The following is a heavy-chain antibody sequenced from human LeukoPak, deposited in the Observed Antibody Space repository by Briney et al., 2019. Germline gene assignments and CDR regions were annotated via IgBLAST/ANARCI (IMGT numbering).Heavy chain of an antibody. CDR3: ARVSSSWYWALNY. D-gene: IGHD6-13*01. Sequence: ASVKVSCKASGYTFTSYDINWVRQATGQGLEWMGWMNPNSGNTGYAQKFQGRVTMTRNTSISTAYMELSSLRSEDTAVYYCARVSSSWYWALNYWGQGTLVTVSP. CDR2: MNPNSGNT. CDR1: GYTFTSYD. J-gene: IGHJ4*02. V-gene: IGHV1-8*01.